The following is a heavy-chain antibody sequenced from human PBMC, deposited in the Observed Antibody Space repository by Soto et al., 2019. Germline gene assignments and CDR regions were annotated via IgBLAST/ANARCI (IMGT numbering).Heavy chain of an antibody. CDR1: GYSFNTYW. J-gene: IGHJ4*02. CDR2: IYPVDSDT. V-gene: IGHV5-51*01. D-gene: IGHD2-2*02. Sequence: HGESLKISCKGSGYSFNTYWIGWVRQMPGKGLEWMGIIYPVDSDTRYSPSFQGQVTISVDKSISTAYLQWSSLKASDTAMYYCARAIGYCSSSSCYTFDYWGQGTLVTVSS. CDR3: ARAIGYCSSSSCYTFDY.